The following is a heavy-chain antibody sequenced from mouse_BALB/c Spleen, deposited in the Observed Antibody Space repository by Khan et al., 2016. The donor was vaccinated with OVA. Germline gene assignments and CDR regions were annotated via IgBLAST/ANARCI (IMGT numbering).Heavy chain of an antibody. CDR3: ARSYDGAWFAY. J-gene: IGHJ3*01. CDR1: GHTFSDYV. V-gene: IGHV1-81*01. D-gene: IGHD1-1*01. CDR2: IYPGSGTT. Sequence: QVQLQQPGPDLVKPGASVKMSCKASGHTFSDYVVSWVKLKSGQGLEWIGEIYPGSGTTYYNENFKGKATLTADKSSNTAYLHLSSLTSEDSAVYFCARSYDGAWFAYWGQGTLVTVS.